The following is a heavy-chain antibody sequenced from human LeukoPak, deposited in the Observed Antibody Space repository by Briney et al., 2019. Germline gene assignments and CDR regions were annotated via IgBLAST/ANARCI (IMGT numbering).Heavy chain of an antibody. J-gene: IGHJ6*04. Sequence: GGSLRLSCAASGFTFDDHGMTWVRQVPGKGLEWVSGINWNGGSTDYADSVKGRFTISRDNSKKMVYLEMNSLRVEDTAVYYCAKTGMLRRVGYLDVWGKGTAVIVSS. D-gene: IGHD1-1*01. CDR3: AKTGMLRRVGYLDV. CDR1: GFTFDDHG. CDR2: INWNGGST. V-gene: IGHV3-20*04.